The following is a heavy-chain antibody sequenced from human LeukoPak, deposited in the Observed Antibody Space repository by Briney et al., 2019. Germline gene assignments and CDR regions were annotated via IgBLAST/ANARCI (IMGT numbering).Heavy chain of an antibody. CDR2: IYTSGST. J-gene: IGHJ5*02. CDR1: GGSISSYY. V-gene: IGHV4-4*07. CDR3: AREVGTIMVNWFDP. D-gene: IGHD3-3*01. Sequence: PSETLSLTCTVSGGSISSYYWSWIRQPAGKGLEWVGRIYTSGSTNYNPSLKSRVTMSVDTSKNQFSLNLSSVTAADTAVYFCAREVGTIMVNWFDPWGQGTLVTVSS.